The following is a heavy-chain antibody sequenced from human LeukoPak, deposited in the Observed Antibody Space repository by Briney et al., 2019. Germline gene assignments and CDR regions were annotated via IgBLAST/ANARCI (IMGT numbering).Heavy chain of an antibody. J-gene: IGHJ4*02. D-gene: IGHD1-26*01. CDR1: GGSISSGDYY. V-gene: IGHV4-61*08. Sequence: LETLSLTCTVSGGSISSGDYYWSWIRQPPGKGLEWIGYIYYSGSTNYSPSLKSRVTMSVDTSKNQFSLKLSSVTAADTAVYYCARCRLESGSYYYFDYWGQGTLVTVSS. CDR2: IYYSGST. CDR3: ARCRLESGSYYYFDY.